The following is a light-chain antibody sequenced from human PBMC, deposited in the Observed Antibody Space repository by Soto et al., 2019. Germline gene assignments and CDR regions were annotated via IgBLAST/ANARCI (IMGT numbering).Light chain of an antibody. CDR1: QSVSRN. CDR3: QQYNNWPPYT. CDR2: GAS. V-gene: IGKV3-15*01. Sequence: EIVMTQSLATLSVSPGERATLSCRASQSVSRNLAWYQQKPGQAPRLLIYGASTRATGIPARFSGSGSGTEFTLTISSLQSEDFAVYYCQQYNNWPPYTFGQGTKLEIK. J-gene: IGKJ2*01.